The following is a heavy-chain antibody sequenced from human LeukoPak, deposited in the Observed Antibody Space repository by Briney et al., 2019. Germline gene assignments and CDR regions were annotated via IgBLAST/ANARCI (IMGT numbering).Heavy chain of an antibody. CDR2: IKEDGSEK. V-gene: IGHV3-7*01. CDR1: GFTFSSYW. D-gene: IGHD5-24*01. J-gene: IGHJ4*02. Sequence: GGSLRLSCAASGFTFSSYWMTWVRQAPGKGREWVANIKEDGSEKYYVDSVKGRFTISRDNAKNSLSLHMNSLRAEDTAVYYCAKYRLVWLPAPVFDYWGQGTLVTVSS. CDR3: AKYRLVWLPAPVFDY.